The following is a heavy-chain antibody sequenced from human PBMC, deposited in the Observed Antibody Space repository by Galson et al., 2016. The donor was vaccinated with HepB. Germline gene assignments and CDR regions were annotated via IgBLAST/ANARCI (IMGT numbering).Heavy chain of an antibody. Sequence: SVKVSCKASGYIFGSYYITWVRQAPGQGLEWVGWISVHNGNTNYAQKFQGRVTVTTDTSTSTAYMELRSLRSDDTAIYYCAREHVVVPDSPSRYLYFGMDVWGQGTTVTVSS. V-gene: IGHV1-18*01. J-gene: IGHJ6*02. CDR1: GYIFGSYY. CDR2: ISVHNGNT. CDR3: AREHVVVPDSPSRYLYFGMDV. D-gene: IGHD2-2*01.